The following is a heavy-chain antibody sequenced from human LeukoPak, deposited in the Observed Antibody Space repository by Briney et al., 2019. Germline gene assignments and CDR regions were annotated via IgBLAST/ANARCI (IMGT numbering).Heavy chain of an antibody. D-gene: IGHD1-26*01. Sequence: GRSLRLSCAASGFTFSSYGMHWVRQAPGKGLEWVAVISYDGSNKYYADSVKGRFTISRDNSKNTLYLQMNSLRAEDTAVYYCAREELPDYWGQGTLVTVSS. CDR2: ISYDGSNK. CDR3: AREELPDY. V-gene: IGHV3-30*03. CDR1: GFTFSSYG. J-gene: IGHJ4*02.